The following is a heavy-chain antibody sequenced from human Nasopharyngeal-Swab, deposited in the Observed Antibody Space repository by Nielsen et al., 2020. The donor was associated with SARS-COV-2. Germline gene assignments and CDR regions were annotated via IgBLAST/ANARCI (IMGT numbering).Heavy chain of an antibody. V-gene: IGHV3-21*01. CDR2: ISSSSNYI. J-gene: IGHJ6*02. CDR3: ARVVSNYYGMDV. Sequence: GGSLRLSCVTSGFTFNMYSMHWVRQAPGKGLEWVASISSSSNYIYYGDSVKGRFTISRDNSKNTLYLQMNSLRAEDTAVYYCARVVSNYYGMDVWGQGTTVTVSS. D-gene: IGHD1-14*01. CDR1: GFTFNMYS.